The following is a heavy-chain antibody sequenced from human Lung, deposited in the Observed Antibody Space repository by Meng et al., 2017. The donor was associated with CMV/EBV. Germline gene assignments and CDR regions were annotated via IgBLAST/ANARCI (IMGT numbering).Heavy chain of an antibody. D-gene: IGHD2/OR15-2a*01. CDR2: INHSRNT. CDR1: CGSFSGYD. V-gene: IGHV4-34*01. J-gene: IGHJ4*02. CDR3: ARGFLSFVRVFDY. Sequence: PSLTCGAYCGSFSGYDRGWIRQPPGKGLEWIGEINHSRNTNYNPSLKSRVTISVDTSKNQFSLKLSSVTAADAAVYYCARGFLSFVRVFDYWGQGTLVTVSS.